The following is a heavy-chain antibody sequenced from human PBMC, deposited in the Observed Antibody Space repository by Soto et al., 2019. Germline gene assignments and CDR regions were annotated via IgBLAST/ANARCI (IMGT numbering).Heavy chain of an antibody. Sequence: SETLSLTCAVSGGSISSGGYSWSWIRQPPGKGLEWIGYIYHSGSTYYNPSLKSRVTISVDRSKNQFSLKLSSVTAADTAVYYCARAMTTATTIDYWGQGTLVTVSS. V-gene: IGHV4-30-2*01. CDR2: IYHSGST. D-gene: IGHD4-17*01. CDR3: ARAMTTATTIDY. J-gene: IGHJ4*02. CDR1: GGSISSGGYS.